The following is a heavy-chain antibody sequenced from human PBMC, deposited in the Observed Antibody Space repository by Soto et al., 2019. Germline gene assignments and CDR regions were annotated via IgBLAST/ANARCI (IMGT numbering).Heavy chain of an antibody. CDR3: AKSRPVFGVVPQADYYYYMDV. CDR2: ISFDGSNT. V-gene: IGHV3-30*18. Sequence: GGSLRLSCAASGFTFSSYGMHWVRQAPGKGLEWVAVISFDGSNTYYGHSVKGRFTISRDNSKNTLFLQMNSLRAEDTAMYYFAKSRPVFGVVPQADYYYYMDVWGQGTTVTVSS. J-gene: IGHJ6*02. CDR1: GFTFSSYG. D-gene: IGHD3-3*01.